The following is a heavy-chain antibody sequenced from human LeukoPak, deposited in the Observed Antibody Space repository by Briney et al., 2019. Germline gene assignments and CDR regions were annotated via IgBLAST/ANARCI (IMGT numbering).Heavy chain of an antibody. V-gene: IGHV4-39*01. CDR3: AQITMARGVYMDV. Sequence: PSETLSLTCTVSGGSISSSSYYWGWIRQPPGKGLEWIGSIYYSGSTYYNPSLKSRVTISVDTSKNQFSLKLSSVTAADTAVYYCAQITMARGVYMDVWGKGTTVTVSS. CDR1: GGSISSSSYY. J-gene: IGHJ6*03. CDR2: IYYSGST. D-gene: IGHD3-10*01.